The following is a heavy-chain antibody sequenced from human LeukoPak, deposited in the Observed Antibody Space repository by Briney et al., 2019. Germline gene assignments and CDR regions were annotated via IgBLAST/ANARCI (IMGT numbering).Heavy chain of an antibody. Sequence: PSETLSLTCIVSGGSISSGGYYWSWIRQHPGKGLEWIGYIYYSGSTYYNPSLKSRVTISVDTSKNQFSLKLSSVTAADTAVYYCARGTYYDFWSGYYTFDYWGQGTLVTVSS. CDR3: ARGTYYDFWSGYYTFDY. V-gene: IGHV4-31*03. CDR2: IYYSGST. CDR1: GGSISSGGYY. J-gene: IGHJ4*02. D-gene: IGHD3-3*01.